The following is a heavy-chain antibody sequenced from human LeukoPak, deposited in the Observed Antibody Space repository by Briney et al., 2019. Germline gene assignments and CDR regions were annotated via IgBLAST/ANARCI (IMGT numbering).Heavy chain of an antibody. D-gene: IGHD1-26*01. Sequence: SVKVSCKASGGTFSSYAISWVRQAPGQGLEWMGGIIPIFGTANYAQKFQGRVTITTDESTSTAYMELSSLRSEDTAVYYCARGSGCYSPTYYFDYGGQGTLVTVSS. CDR2: IIPIFGTA. CDR3: ARGSGCYSPTYYFDY. CDR1: GGTFSSYA. V-gene: IGHV1-69*05. J-gene: IGHJ4*02.